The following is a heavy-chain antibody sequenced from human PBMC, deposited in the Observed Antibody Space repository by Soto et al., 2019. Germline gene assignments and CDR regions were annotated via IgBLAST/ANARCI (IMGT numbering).Heavy chain of an antibody. V-gene: IGHV1-69*13. CDR1: GGTFSSYA. D-gene: IGHD6-13*01. J-gene: IGHJ6*02. CDR3: AGIAAAGTDYYYYYGMDV. CDR2: IIPIFGTA. Sequence: EASVKVSYKASGGTFSSYAISWVRQAPGQGLEWMGGIIPIFGTANYAQKFQGRVTITADESTSTAYMELSSLRSEDTAVYYCAGIAAAGTDYYYYYGMDVWGQGTTVTVSS.